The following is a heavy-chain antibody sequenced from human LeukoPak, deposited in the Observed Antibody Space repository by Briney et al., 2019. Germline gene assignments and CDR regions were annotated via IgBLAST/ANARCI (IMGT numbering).Heavy chain of an antibody. Sequence: GGSLRLSCAASGFTFSNYWMSWVRQAPGKGLEWVANIKQEGSEKYYVDSVKGRFTISRDNAKNLLYLQMNSLRAEDTAVYYCAREGSYRNWFDPWGQGTLVSVSS. CDR3: AREGSYRNWFDP. CDR1: GFTFSNYW. J-gene: IGHJ5*02. D-gene: IGHD1-26*01. V-gene: IGHV3-7*05. CDR2: IKQEGSEK.